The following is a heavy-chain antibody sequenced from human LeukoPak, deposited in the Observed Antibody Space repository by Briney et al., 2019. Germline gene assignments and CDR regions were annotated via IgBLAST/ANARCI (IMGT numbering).Heavy chain of an antibody. J-gene: IGHJ4*02. V-gene: IGHV1-69*04. Sequence: ASVKVSCKASGGTFSSYAISWVRQAPGQGLDWMGRIIPIFGIANYAQKFQGRVTITADKSTSAAYMELSSLRSEDTAVYYCARWYYYDSSGSDYYFDYWGQGTLVTVSS. CDR1: GGTFSSYA. D-gene: IGHD3-22*01. CDR2: IIPIFGIA. CDR3: ARWYYYDSSGSDYYFDY.